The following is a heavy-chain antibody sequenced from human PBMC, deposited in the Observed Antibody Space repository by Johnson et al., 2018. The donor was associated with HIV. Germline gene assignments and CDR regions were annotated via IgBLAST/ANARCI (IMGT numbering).Heavy chain of an antibody. CDR1: GFSISSNY. CDR3: ARHKAVADAFDI. J-gene: IGHJ3*02. Sequence: EVQLVESGGGLIQPGGSLRLSCKASGFSISSNYMSWVRQPPGKGLEWVSVFYSGSNTYYADSVKGRITISSDNPNNTLYLQMTSLRAEDTAFYYCARHKAVADAFDIWGQGTVVTVS. CDR2: FYSGSNT. V-gene: IGHV3-53*01. D-gene: IGHD6-19*01.